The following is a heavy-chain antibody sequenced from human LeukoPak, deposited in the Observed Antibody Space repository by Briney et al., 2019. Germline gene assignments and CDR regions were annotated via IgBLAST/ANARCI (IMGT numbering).Heavy chain of an antibody. J-gene: IGHJ4*02. CDR1: GGSISSYY. CDR3: ARVNSGYDWDY. D-gene: IGHD5-12*01. Sequence: PSETLSLTCTVSGGSISSYYWSWIRQPPGKGLEWIGYIYYSGSTYYNPSLKSRVTISVDTSKNQFSLKLSSVTAADTAVYYCARVNSGYDWDYWGQGTLVTVSS. V-gene: IGHV4-59*12. CDR2: IYYSGST.